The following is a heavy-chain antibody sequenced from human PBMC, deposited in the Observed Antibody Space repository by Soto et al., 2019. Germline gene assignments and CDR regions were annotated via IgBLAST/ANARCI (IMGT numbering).Heavy chain of an antibody. CDR2: IYSGGYT. J-gene: IGHJ4*02. D-gene: IGHD3-10*01. V-gene: IGHV3-53*01. CDR3: GTRPGGGGY. CDR1: GFTVSNNY. Sequence: EVQLVESGGGLIQPGGSLRLSCAVSGFTVSNNYMSWVRQAPGKGLEGVSVIYSGGYTAYGDSVKGRFTISRDNSKNTLFFKKNSRGADAPAFFSGGTRPGGGGYWGQGTLVTVSS.